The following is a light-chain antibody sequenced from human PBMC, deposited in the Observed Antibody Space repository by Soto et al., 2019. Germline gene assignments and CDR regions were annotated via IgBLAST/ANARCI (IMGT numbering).Light chain of an antibody. J-gene: IGKJ1*01. V-gene: IGKV3-20*01. CDR3: QQYGSSTWT. Sequence: EVVLTQSPGTLSLSPGERATLSCRASQSVSSDYLACYQQKPDQAPRLLIYGASNRATGIPDKFSGSGSGTDFTLTIRRLEPEDFAVYSCQQYGSSTWTFGQGTKVEIK. CDR2: GAS. CDR1: QSVSSDY.